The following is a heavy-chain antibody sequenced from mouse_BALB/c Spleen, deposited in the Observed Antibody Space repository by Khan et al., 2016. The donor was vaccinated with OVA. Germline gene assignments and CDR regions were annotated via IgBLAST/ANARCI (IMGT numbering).Heavy chain of an antibody. CDR3: ARQPYYHYNSMDN. Sequence: QVQLKESGPGLVAPSQSLSITCTISGFSLTNYGVHWVRQPPGKGLELLVVIWSDGSTTYNSALKSRLTISKDNSKSQVFLKMNSLQTDDTAVYFCARQPYYHYNSMDNWGQGTSVTVSS. CDR2: IWSDGST. V-gene: IGHV2-6-1*01. J-gene: IGHJ4*01. CDR1: GFSLTNYG. D-gene: IGHD2-10*01.